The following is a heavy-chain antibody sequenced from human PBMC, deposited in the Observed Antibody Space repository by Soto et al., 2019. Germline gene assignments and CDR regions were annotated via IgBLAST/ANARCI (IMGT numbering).Heavy chain of an antibody. CDR1: GYTFTCYY. V-gene: IGHV1-46*01. CDR3: ARDYVWGTSRLYASVY. J-gene: IGHJ4*02. D-gene: IGHD3-16*02. Sequence: SVKVYWKASGYTFTCYYRHWGRQAPGQGLEWMGIINPSGGSTSYAQKFQGRVTMTRDTSTSTVYMELSSLRAEDTAVYYCARDYVWGTSRLYASVYWGQGTRVT. CDR2: INPSGGST.